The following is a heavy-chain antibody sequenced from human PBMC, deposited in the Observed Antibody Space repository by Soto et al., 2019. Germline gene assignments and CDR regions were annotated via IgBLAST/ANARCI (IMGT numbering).Heavy chain of an antibody. CDR2: IYSGGST. J-gene: IGHJ6*02. D-gene: IGHD3-10*01. CDR1: GFTVSSNY. Sequence: PGGSLRLSCAASGFTVSSNYMSWVRQAPGKGLEWVSVIYSGGSTYYADSVKGRFTISRDNSKNTLYLQMNSLRAEDTAVYYCARGDYYGSGNGMDVWGQGTTVTVSS. V-gene: IGHV3-53*01. CDR3: ARGDYYGSGNGMDV.